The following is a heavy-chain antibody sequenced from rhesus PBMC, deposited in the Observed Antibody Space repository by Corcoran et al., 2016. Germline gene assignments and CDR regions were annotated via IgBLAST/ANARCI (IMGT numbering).Heavy chain of an antibody. CDR2: IYGSSTST. V-gene: IGHV4S10*01. Sequence: QVQLQESGPGVVKPSETLSLTCAVSGGSIRDSYRWSWLRQPPGKGLEWIGYIYGSSTSTNYNPSLKSRVTISKYTSKNQFSLKLSAVTAADTAVYYCAREVGYYNIWTGYYDSAYGLDSWGQGVVVTVSS. CDR1: GGSIRDSYR. D-gene: IGHD3-3*01. CDR3: AREVGYYNIWTGYYDSAYGLDS. J-gene: IGHJ6*01.